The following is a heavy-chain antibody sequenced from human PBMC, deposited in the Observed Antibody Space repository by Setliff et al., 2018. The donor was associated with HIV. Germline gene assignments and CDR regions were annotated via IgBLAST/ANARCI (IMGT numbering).Heavy chain of an antibody. D-gene: IGHD3-10*01. CDR2: IFDSVTT. J-gene: IGHJ4*02. CDR3: ARQGGYNSPLMV. V-gene: IGHV4-59*08. Sequence: PSETLSLTCTVSGGSITSYYWNWIRQSPGKGLEWIGYIFDSVTTKYNPSVTSRVTISVDASKNQFFLQLISVTAADTAVYYCARQGGYNSPLMVWGQGKLVTVSS. CDR1: GGSITSYY.